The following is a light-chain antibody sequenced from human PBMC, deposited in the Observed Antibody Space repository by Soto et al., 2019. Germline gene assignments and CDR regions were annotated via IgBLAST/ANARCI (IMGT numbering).Light chain of an antibody. CDR2: AAS. Sequence: EIVLMQSPGTLSLSPGESATLFCRASQSMKRRYLAWYQQKPGQAPRVLIYAASIRATGIPDRFSGSGSGTDFSLTISRLEPEDFAVYYCHQHDNTPQTFGQGTKVDIK. V-gene: IGKV3-20*01. CDR1: QSMKRRY. J-gene: IGKJ2*01. CDR3: HQHDNTPQT.